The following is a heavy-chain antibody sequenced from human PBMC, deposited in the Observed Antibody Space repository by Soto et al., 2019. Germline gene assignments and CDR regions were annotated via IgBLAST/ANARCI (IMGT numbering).Heavy chain of an antibody. Sequence: QVQLVQSGAEVKKPGSSVKVSCKASGGTFSSYAISWVRQAPGQGLEWMGGIIPIFGTANYAQKFQGRVTLTADDSTRTAYMELSSLRSEDTDVYYCARGAHSLNWFDPWGQGTLVTVSS. V-gene: IGHV1-69*01. J-gene: IGHJ5*02. CDR3: ARGAHSLNWFDP. CDR2: IIPIFGTA. CDR1: GGTFSSYA.